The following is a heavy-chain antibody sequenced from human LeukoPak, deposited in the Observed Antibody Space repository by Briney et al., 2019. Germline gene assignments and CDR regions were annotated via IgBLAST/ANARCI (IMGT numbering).Heavy chain of an antibody. V-gene: IGHV3-53*01. J-gene: IGHJ4*02. Sequence: PGGSLRLSCAASGFTVSSNYMSWVRQAPGKGLEWVSVIYSGGSTYYADSVKGRFTISRDSSKNTLYLQMNSLRAEDTAVYYCASNRYYYGSGSYYWYYWGQGTLVTVSS. CDR2: IYSGGST. CDR3: ASNRYYYGSGSYYWYY. CDR1: GFTVSSNY. D-gene: IGHD3-10*01.